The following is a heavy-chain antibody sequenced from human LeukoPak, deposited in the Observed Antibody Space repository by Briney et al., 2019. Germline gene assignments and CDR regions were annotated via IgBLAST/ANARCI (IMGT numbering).Heavy chain of an antibody. Sequence: GGSVRLLCAACGFTFSSYEMIWLRQAPGKGRVGVSYIRSSGSTIYYADSVRGRFTISRDNDKNSLYLQMNSLSAEAMAVSYCARCNSSSYYCYYYMDVWGKGTTVTVSS. CDR3: ARCNSSSYYCYYYMDV. CDR1: GFTFSSYE. J-gene: IGHJ6*03. CDR2: IRSSGSTI. V-gene: IGHV3-48*03. D-gene: IGHD6-6*01.